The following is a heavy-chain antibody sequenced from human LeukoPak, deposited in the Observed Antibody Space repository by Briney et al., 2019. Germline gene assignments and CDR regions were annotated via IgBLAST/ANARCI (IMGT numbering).Heavy chain of an antibody. D-gene: IGHD5-12*01. CDR1: GLTSIDNR. V-gene: IGHV3-48*04. CDR2: INSRGSTT. Sequence: GGSRGPSVAAPGLTSIDNRMNWFGRAPGKGLEWLSYINSRGSTTYYADSVKGRFTISRDNARNSLFLQMNSLTAEDTAFYYCAVYLVPTTGYWGQGTLVTVSS. J-gene: IGHJ4*02. CDR3: AVYLVPTTGY.